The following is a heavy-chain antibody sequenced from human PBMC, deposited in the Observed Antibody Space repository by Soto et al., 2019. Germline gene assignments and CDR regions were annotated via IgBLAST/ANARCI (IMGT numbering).Heavy chain of an antibody. D-gene: IGHD2-21*02. CDR3: VRGDKGGFDL. CDR1: GFTFNYYW. Sequence: HPGGSLRLSCAASGFTFNYYWMHWVRQAPGQGLVWVSHIHSDGSTTTYADSVKGRFTISRDNAKNTLYLQMNSLRAEDTAVYYCVRGDKGGFDLWGQGTTVTVSS. CDR2: IHSDGSTT. J-gene: IGHJ3*01. V-gene: IGHV3-74*01.